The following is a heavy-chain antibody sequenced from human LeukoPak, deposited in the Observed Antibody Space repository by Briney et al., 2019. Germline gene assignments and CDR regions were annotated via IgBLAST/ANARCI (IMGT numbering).Heavy chain of an antibody. CDR2: ISTTSSTI. CDR1: ASTSSTYA. CDR3: ARSEHSSSSFDY. J-gene: IGHJ4*02. D-gene: IGHD6-6*01. V-gene: IGHV3-48*04. Sequence: GGSRTLACAPVASTSSTYAMNWVRQVPGRGLEWVSYISTTSSTIYYADSVKGRFTISRDNARNSLYLQMNSLRAEDTAIYYCARSEHSSSSFDYWGQGTLVTVSS.